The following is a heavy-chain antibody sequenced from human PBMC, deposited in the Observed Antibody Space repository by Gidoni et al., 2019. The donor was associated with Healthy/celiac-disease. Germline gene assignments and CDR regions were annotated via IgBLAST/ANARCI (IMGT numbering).Heavy chain of an antibody. V-gene: IGHV3-23*01. CDR2: ISGSGGNT. Sequence: EVQLLESGGGLVQPGGSLRLSCAASGFTFSSYAMSWVRQAPGKGLKWVSAISGSGGNTYYADSVKGRFTISRDNSKNTLYLQMNRLRAEDTAVYYCAKGRHGIAAAGTAFFDYWDQGTLVTVSS. CDR1: GFTFSSYA. J-gene: IGHJ4*02. D-gene: IGHD6-13*01. CDR3: AKGRHGIAAAGTAFFDY.